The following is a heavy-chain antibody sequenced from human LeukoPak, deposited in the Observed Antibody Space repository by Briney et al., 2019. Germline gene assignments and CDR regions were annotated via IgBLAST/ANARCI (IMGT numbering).Heavy chain of an antibody. CDR1: GVGNSGCS. CDR3: AREMTYTGGWGPFDY. CDR2: VCHTGST. V-gene: IGHV4-59*01. J-gene: IGHJ4*02. D-gene: IGHD6-19*01. Sequence: LEPLAVSCADRGVGNSGCSWDSPCQYPGKGLEWIGYVCHTGSTNSNPSLKSRVTLSVDTSKHQYSLRLTSATAADTAVYFCAREMTYTGGWGPFDYWGPGALLTVSS.